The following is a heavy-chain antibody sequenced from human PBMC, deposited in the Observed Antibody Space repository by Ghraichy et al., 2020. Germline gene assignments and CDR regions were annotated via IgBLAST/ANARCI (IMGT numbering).Heavy chain of an antibody. V-gene: IGHV3-48*02. J-gene: IGHJ5*02. CDR2: ISSSSSTI. CDR3: ARGGTYCSSTSCYDP. Sequence: GGSLRLSCAASGFTFSSYSMNWVRQAPGKGLEWVSYISSSSSTIYYADSVKGRFTISRDNAKNSLYLQMNSLRDEDTAVYYCARGGTYCSSTSCYDPWGQGTLVTVSS. CDR1: GFTFSSYS. D-gene: IGHD2-2*01.